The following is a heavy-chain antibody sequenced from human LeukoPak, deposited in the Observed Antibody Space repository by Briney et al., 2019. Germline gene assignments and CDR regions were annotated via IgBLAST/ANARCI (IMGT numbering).Heavy chain of an antibody. V-gene: IGHV4-59*01. CDR3: ARDSWAGTPQDYYYYGMDV. D-gene: IGHD6-19*01. J-gene: IGHJ6*02. CDR1: GGSISSYY. Sequence: PSETLSLTCTVSGGSISSYYWSWIRQPPGKGLEWIGYIYYSGSTNYNPSLKSRVTISVDTSKNQFSLKLSSVTAADTAVYYCARDSWAGTPQDYYYYGMDVWGQGTTVTVSS. CDR2: IYYSGST.